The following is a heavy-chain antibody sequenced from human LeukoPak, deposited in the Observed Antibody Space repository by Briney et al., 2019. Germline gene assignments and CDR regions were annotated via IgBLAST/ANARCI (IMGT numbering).Heavy chain of an antibody. D-gene: IGHD2-2*01. CDR3: ARRQYQLNKPPFDY. CDR1: GYSFSSYW. V-gene: IGHV5-51*01. CDR2: IDPRDSDT. Sequence: GESLKISCKGSGYSFSSYWIGWVRQMPGKGLEWMGIIDPRDSDTRYSPSFRGQVTISAAKSINTAYLQWSSLKASDTAIYHCARRQYQLNKPPFDYWGQGTQVTVSS. J-gene: IGHJ4*02.